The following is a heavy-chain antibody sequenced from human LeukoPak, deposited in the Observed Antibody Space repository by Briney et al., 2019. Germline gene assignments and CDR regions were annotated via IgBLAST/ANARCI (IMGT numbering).Heavy chain of an antibody. D-gene: IGHD2-8*01. CDR3: ARDMAPQYCTNGVCYNGFDP. CDR1: GGSISSGSYY. V-gene: IGHV4-39*07. CDR2: IYYSGST. J-gene: IGHJ5*02. Sequence: SQTLSLTCTVSGGSISSGSYYWGWIRQPPGKGLEWIGSIYYSGSTYYNPSLKSRVTISVDTSKNQFSLKLSSVTAADTAVYYCARDMAPQYCTNGVCYNGFDPWGQGTLVTVSS.